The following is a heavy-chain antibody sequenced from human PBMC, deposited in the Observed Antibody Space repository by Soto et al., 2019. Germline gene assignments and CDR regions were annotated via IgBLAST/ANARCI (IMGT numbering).Heavy chain of an antibody. CDR2: MLYSGLT. V-gene: IGHV4-39*01. Sequence: SETLSLTCSVSGYSVSSSDYYWAWIRQPPGKGLEWIGSMLYSGLTYYNPSLKSRVTLSVDTSKNQFSVRLNSVTASDTAVYYYAPLSVSLSGPYGIHVWGQGTTVTVS. CDR1: GYSVSSSDYY. J-gene: IGHJ6*02. CDR3: APLSVSLSGPYGIHV. D-gene: IGHD2-15*01.